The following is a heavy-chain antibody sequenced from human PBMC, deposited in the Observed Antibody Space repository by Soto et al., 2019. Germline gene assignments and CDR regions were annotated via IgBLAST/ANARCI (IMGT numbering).Heavy chain of an antibody. CDR3: TGEVASGY. Sequence: QVPLVESGGGVVQPGRSLRLSCAASGFTFSSYGMHWVRQAPGKGLEWVAVISKDGKAKYYAESVKGRFTISRDNSTNTLYVQMNSLGAEDTAAYYCTGEVASGYWGQGTLVTVSS. CDR1: GFTFSSYG. V-gene: IGHV3-30*03. D-gene: IGHD2-8*02. CDR2: ISKDGKAK. J-gene: IGHJ4*02.